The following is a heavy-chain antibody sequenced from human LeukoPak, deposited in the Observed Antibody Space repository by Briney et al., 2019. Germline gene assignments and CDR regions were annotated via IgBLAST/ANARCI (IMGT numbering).Heavy chain of an antibody. CDR3: AKDWLVDAVSYFYYMDV. CDR2: ISGSGGST. CDR1: GFTFSSYA. J-gene: IGHJ6*03. D-gene: IGHD3-22*01. V-gene: IGHV3-23*01. Sequence: GGSLRLSCAASGFTFSSYAMSWVRQAPGKGLEWVSAISGSGGSTYYADSVKVRFTISRDNSKNTLYLQMNSLRAEDTAVYYCAKDWLVDAVSYFYYMDVWGEGTTVTVSS.